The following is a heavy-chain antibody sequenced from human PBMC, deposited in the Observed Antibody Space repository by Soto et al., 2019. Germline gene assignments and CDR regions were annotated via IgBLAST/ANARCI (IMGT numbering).Heavy chain of an antibody. CDR1: GYSFAGYW. CDR3: ARQIYDSDTGPNFQYYFDS. CDR2: IDPSDSQT. V-gene: IGHV5-10-1*01. J-gene: IGHJ4*02. D-gene: IGHD3-22*01. Sequence: GESRKISCKGSGYSFAGYWITWVRQKPGKGLEWMGRIDPSDSQTYYSPSFRGRVTISATKSITTVFLQWSSLRASDTAMYYCARQIYDSDTGPNFQYYFDSWGQGTPVTVSS.